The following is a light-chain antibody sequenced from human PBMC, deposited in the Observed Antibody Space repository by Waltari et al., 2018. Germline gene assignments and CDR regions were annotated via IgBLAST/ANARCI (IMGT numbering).Light chain of an antibody. CDR3: QSYDSSLSGFYV. Sequence: QSVLTQPPSVSGAPGQRLTISCTGSSPNIGAGYDVHWYQQLPGTAPKLLIYGNSNRPSGVPDRFSGSKSGTSASLAITGLQAEDEADYYCQSYDSSLSGFYVFGTGTKVTVL. V-gene: IGLV1-40*01. J-gene: IGLJ1*01. CDR1: SPNIGAGYD. CDR2: GNS.